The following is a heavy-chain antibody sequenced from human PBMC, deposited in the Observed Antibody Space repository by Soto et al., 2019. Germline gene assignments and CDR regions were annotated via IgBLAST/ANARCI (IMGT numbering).Heavy chain of an antibody. Sequence: SVNVSCKASGGTFSSYAISCVRQAPGQGLEWMGGIIPIFGTANYAQKFQGRVTITAGESTSTAYMELSSLRSEDTAVYYCARGNGITMVRGVIMNRKACDHWGQENLLTTST. CDR2: IIPIFGTA. V-gene: IGHV1-69*13. CDR3: ARGNGITMVRGVIMNRKACDH. D-gene: IGHD3-10*01. CDR1: GGTFSSYA. J-gene: IGHJ5*02.